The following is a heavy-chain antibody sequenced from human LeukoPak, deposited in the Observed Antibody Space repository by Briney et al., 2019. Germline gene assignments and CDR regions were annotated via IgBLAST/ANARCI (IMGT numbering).Heavy chain of an antibody. J-gene: IGHJ6*02. CDR2: IHYSGSS. CDR3: ARAGAPYGSGNYYNSDV. V-gene: IGHV4-59*01. D-gene: IGHD3-10*01. Sequence: SETLSLTCTVSGGSMSSYYWSWIRQPPGKGLEWIGYIHYSGSSNYNPSLKSRVTISVDTSKNQFSLKLSSVTAADTAVYYCARAGAPYGSGNYYNSDVWGQGTTVTVSS. CDR1: GGSMSSYY.